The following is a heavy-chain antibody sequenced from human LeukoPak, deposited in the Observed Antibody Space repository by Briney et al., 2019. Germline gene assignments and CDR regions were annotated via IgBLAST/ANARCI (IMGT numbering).Heavy chain of an antibody. J-gene: IGHJ4*02. Sequence: SETLSLTCTVSGGSISNYWSWIRQPPGKGLEWIGYIYYSGSTNYNPSLKSRVTISVDTSKNQFSLKLSSVTAADTAVYYCARVNIAAAGTGFDYGGQGTLVTVSS. CDR1: GGSISNY. CDR3: ARVNIAAAGTGFDY. CDR2: IYYSGST. D-gene: IGHD6-13*01. V-gene: IGHV4-59*01.